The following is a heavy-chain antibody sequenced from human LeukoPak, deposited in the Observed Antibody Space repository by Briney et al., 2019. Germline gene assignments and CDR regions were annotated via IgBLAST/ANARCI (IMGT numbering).Heavy chain of an antibody. CDR3: ASIPSSGWYYFDY. D-gene: IGHD6-19*01. CDR2: INHSGST. Sequence: SETLSLTCAVYGGSFSGYYWSWIRQPPGKGLEWIGEINHSGSTNYNPSLKSRVTISVDTSKNQFSLKLSSVTAADTAVYCCASIPSSGWYYFDYWGQGTLVTVSS. V-gene: IGHV4-34*01. J-gene: IGHJ4*02. CDR1: GGSFSGYY.